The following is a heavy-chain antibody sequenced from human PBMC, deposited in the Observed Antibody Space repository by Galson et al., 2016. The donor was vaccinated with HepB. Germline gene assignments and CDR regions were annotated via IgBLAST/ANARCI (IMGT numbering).Heavy chain of an antibody. CDR2: IKSKTDGGTT. Sequence: SLRLSCAASGFSFSNAWMTWVRQAPGKGLEWVGRIKSKTDGGTTDYAAPVKGRFTISGDDSKNTLYLQMNSLKTEDTAVYYCTPQSRFLERLDYYYVMDVWGQGTTVTVSS. CDR1: GFSFSNAW. D-gene: IGHD3-3*01. CDR3: TPQSRFLERLDYYYVMDV. V-gene: IGHV3-15*01. J-gene: IGHJ6*02.